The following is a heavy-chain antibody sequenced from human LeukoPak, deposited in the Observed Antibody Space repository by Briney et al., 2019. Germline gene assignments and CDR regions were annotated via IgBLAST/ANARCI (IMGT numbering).Heavy chain of an antibody. Sequence: SETLSLTCDVSGYSISSGFYWAWIRQPPGKGLEWIGSIHHSGSNFYNPSLKSRVSISIDTSKNQFSLNLTPVTAADTAVYYCARSMAVAGGDYWGQGILVTVS. D-gene: IGHD6-19*01. CDR1: GYSISSGFY. CDR2: IHHSGSN. V-gene: IGHV4-38-2*01. CDR3: ARSMAVAGGDY. J-gene: IGHJ4*02.